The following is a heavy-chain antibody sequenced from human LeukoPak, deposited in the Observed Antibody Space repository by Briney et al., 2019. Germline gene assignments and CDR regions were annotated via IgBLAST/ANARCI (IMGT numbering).Heavy chain of an antibody. Sequence: ASVKVSCKASGYTFTAYYLHWVRQAPGQGLEWMGWINPNSGATNYAQKFQGRVTMTRDMSISTAYMELSRLRFDDTAMYYCARGHYGGNSDYWGQGTLVTVSS. V-gene: IGHV1-2*02. CDR1: GYTFTAYY. D-gene: IGHD4-23*01. CDR2: INPNSGAT. CDR3: ARGHYGGNSDY. J-gene: IGHJ4*02.